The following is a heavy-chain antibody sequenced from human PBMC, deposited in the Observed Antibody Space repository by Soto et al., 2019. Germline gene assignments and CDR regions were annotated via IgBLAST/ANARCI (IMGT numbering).Heavy chain of an antibody. Sequence: QVQLVQSGAEVKKPGASVKVSCKASGYTFTSYGISWVRQGPGQGLEWMGWSSNYHDNTDYGQKLQGRVTLTTDTSTNTVYMELRSLRSDDTAMYYCARDRGGYFDYWGQGALVTVSS. V-gene: IGHV1-18*04. J-gene: IGHJ4*02. CDR3: ARDRGGYFDY. CDR2: SSNYHDNT. CDR1: GYTFTSYG. D-gene: IGHD3-16*01.